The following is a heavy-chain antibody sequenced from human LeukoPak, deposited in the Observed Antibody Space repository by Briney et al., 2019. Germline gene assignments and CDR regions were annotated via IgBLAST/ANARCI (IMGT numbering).Heavy chain of an antibody. J-gene: IGHJ6*02. CDR1: GGTFSSSA. D-gene: IGHD5-18*01. Sequence: SVKVSCKTSGGTFSSSAITWVRQAPGQGLGWMGRIIPVLNITTYAQKFQGSVTITADTSTSTVYMELSSLRSEETAVYYCARDQGLTAPPPYGLDVWGQGTTVIVSS. V-gene: IGHV1-69*04. CDR3: ARDQGLTAPPPYGLDV. CDR2: IIPVLNIT.